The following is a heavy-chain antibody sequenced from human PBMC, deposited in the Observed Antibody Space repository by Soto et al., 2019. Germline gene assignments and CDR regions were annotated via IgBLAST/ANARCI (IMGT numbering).Heavy chain of an antibody. J-gene: IGHJ4*02. Sequence: SETMSLTCAVYGGSFSDYYWTWIRQPTGKGLEWIGEINHSGSTNYNPSLRSRVTIFVDTSKNQFSLRLSSVTAADTAVYYCARADGFGVVTPFMDYWGQGTLVTVSS. CDR1: GGSFSDYY. D-gene: IGHD3-3*01. CDR3: ARADGFGVVTPFMDY. V-gene: IGHV4-34*01. CDR2: INHSGST.